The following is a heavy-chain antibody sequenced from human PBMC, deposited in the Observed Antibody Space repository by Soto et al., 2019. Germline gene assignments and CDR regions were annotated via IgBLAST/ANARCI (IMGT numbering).Heavy chain of an antibody. CDR2: ITHSGRT. CDR1: GVSLSAWY. V-gene: IGHV4-34*01. J-gene: IGHJ5*02. CDR3: ARHNWFDP. Sequence: QVHLQQWGAGLLKPSETLSLTCAVYGVSLSAWYWSWIRQPAGKGLESFGEITHSGRTKYNPSLESRLTISVEPSEKQSSLTMSSVTAADTAVYYCARHNWFDPWGQGSLVTVSS.